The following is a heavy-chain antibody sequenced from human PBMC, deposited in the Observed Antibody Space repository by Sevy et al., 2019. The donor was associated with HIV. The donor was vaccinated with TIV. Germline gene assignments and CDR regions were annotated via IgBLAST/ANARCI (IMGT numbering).Heavy chain of an antibody. Sequence: SETLSLTCTVSGGSISSADYYWSWLRQPPGRGLEWIGYIYYTGSTYYNPSLKSRVTISLDMSKNQLSLKLSSVTAADAALYYCARDSDEATRGYSFGFWGQGTLVTVSS. D-gene: IGHD5-18*01. J-gene: IGHJ4*02. CDR2: IYYTGST. CDR1: GGSISSADYY. CDR3: ARDSDEATRGYSFGF. V-gene: IGHV4-30-4*01.